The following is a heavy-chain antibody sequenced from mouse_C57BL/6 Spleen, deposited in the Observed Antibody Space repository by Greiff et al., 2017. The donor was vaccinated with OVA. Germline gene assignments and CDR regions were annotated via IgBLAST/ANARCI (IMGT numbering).Heavy chain of an antibody. CDR3: AREYYYGSSFFDY. J-gene: IGHJ2*01. CDR1: GYTFTSYW. V-gene: IGHV1-64*01. D-gene: IGHD1-1*01. CDR2: IHPNSGST. Sequence: QLKQPGAELVKPGASVKLSCKASGYTFTSYWMHWVKQRPGQGLEWIGMIHPNSGSTNYNEKFKSKATLTVDKSSSTAYMQLSSLTSEDSAVYYCAREYYYGSSFFDYWGQGTTLTVSS.